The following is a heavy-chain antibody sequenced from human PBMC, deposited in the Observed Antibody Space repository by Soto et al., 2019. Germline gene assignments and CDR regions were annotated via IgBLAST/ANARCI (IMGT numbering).Heavy chain of an antibody. CDR1: GGSTSSYY. CDR3: AGGYSSSWYFDY. CDR2: IFYTGTT. D-gene: IGHD6-6*01. Sequence: TSETLSLTCTVSGGSTSSYYWSWIRQPPGKGLEWIGFIFYTGTTNYNPSLKSRVTISVDTSKNQFSLKLSSVTAADTAVYYCAGGYSSSWYFDYWGQGTLVTVSS. J-gene: IGHJ4*02. V-gene: IGHV4-59*01.